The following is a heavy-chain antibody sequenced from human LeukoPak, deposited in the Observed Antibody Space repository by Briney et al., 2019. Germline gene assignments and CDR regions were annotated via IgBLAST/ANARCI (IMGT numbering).Heavy chain of an antibody. V-gene: IGHV3-15*01. Sequence: GGSLRLSCAASGFTFSNAWMSWVRQAPGKGLEWVGRIKSKTVGGTTDCAAPVKGRFTISRDDSKNTLYLQMNSLKTEDTAVYYCTRDGEFFDYWGQGTLVTVSS. CDR2: IKSKTVGGTT. CDR3: TRDGEFFDY. J-gene: IGHJ4*02. CDR1: GFTFSNAW. D-gene: IGHD3-10*01.